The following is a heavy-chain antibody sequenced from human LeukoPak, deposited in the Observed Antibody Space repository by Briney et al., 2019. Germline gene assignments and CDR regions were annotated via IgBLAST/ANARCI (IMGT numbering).Heavy chain of an antibody. CDR2: ISAHNGNT. D-gene: IGHD2-2*01. J-gene: IGHJ4*02. CDR1: GYTFTSYG. CDR3: ARALTSWETFDY. V-gene: IGHV1-18*01. Sequence: ASVKVSCKASGYTFTSYGISWVRQAPGQGLEWMGWISAHNGNTNYAQKLQGRVTMTTDTSTSTAYMELRSLRSDDTAVYYCARALTSWETFDYWGQGTLVTVSS.